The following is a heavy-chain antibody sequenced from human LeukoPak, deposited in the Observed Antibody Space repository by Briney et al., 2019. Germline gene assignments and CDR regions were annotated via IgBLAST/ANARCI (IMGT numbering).Heavy chain of an antibody. Sequence: PGGSLRLSREASGFTFNNYWMSWVRQAPRKGLEWVANIKQDGSEKSYVDSVKGRFTISRDNAKNSLFLQMDSLRAEDTAVYYCARGYFSSSGRGMDVWGQGTTVTVSS. CDR2: IKQDGSEK. V-gene: IGHV3-7*01. CDR1: GFTFNNYW. CDR3: ARGYFSSSGRGMDV. D-gene: IGHD6-13*01. J-gene: IGHJ6*02.